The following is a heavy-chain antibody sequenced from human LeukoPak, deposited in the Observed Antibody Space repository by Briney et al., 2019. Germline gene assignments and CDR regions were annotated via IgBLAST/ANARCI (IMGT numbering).Heavy chain of an antibody. V-gene: IGHV3-30*02. Sequence: PGGSLRLSCAASGFTFSSYGMHWVRRAPGKGLEWVAVIWYDGSNKYYADSVKGRFTISRDNSKNTLYLQMNSLRAEDTAVYYCAKETIVVVTTGGPIDYWGQGTLVTVSS. J-gene: IGHJ4*02. CDR2: IWYDGSNK. CDR3: AKETIVVVTTGGPIDY. CDR1: GFTFSSYG. D-gene: IGHD3-22*01.